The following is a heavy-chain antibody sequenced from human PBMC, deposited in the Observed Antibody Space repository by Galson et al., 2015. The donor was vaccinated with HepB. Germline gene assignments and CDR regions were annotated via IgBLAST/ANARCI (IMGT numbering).Heavy chain of an antibody. CDR3: TTEGYDYVWRAPPSHY. V-gene: IGHV3-15*01. D-gene: IGHD3-16*01. Sequence: SLRLSCAASGFTFSNAWMSWVRQAPGKGLEWVGRIKGKTGGGTTDYAAPVKGRFTISRDDSKNTLYLQMNSLKTEDTAVYYCTTEGYDYVWRAPPSHYWGQGTLVTVSS. CDR2: IKGKTGGGTT. CDR1: GFTFSNAW. J-gene: IGHJ4*02.